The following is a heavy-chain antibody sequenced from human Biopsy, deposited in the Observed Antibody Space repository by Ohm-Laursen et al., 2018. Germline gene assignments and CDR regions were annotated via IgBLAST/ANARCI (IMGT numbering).Heavy chain of an antibody. CDR1: GFAFSDYS. V-gene: IGHV3-30*18. CDR3: AKDRYNYTPIGGFSMDV. J-gene: IGHJ6*02. Sequence: SLRLSCTASGFAFSDYSMNWVRQAPGKGLEWVAFIFYDGSNTYYADSVKGRFTISRDNSRDTLYLQMGSLRAEDTAVYYCAKDRYNYTPIGGFSMDVWGQGTTVTVSS. D-gene: IGHD5-18*01. CDR2: IFYDGSNT.